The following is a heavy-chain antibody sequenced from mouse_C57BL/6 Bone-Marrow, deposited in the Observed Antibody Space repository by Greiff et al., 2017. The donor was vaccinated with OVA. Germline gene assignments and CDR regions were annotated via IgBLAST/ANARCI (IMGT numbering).Heavy chain of an antibody. Sequence: VQLQQSGAELVRPGSSVKLSCKASGYTLPSYWRHWLKRRPIQGLEWLVNIDPSDSEPPYNQKFKDKATLTVDKSSRTAYMQLSSLTSEDSAVYYCARALYGTPFAYWGQGTLVTVSA. CDR2: IDPSDSEP. V-gene: IGHV1-52*01. CDR3: ARALYGTPFAY. D-gene: IGHD2-1*01. CDR1: GYTLPSYW. J-gene: IGHJ3*01.